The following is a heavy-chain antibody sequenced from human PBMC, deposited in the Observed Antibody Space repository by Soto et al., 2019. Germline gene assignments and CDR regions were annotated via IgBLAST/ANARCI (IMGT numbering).Heavy chain of an antibody. V-gene: IGHV3-43*01. Sequence: PGGSLRLSCAASGFTFDDYTMHWVRQAPGKGPEWVSLISWDGGSTYYADSVKGRFTISRDNSKNSLYLQMNSLRTEDTALYYCAKDQYSSSWSLGYYYYYGMDVWGQGTTVTVSS. D-gene: IGHD6-13*01. CDR2: ISWDGGST. CDR3: AKDQYSSSWSLGYYYYYGMDV. J-gene: IGHJ6*02. CDR1: GFTFDDYT.